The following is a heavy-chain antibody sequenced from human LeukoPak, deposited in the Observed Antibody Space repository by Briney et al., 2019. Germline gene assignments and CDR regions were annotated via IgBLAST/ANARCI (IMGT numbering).Heavy chain of an antibody. J-gene: IGHJ5*02. D-gene: IGHD4-17*01. Sequence: GGSLRLSCAASGFTFSSYWMSWVRQAPGKELEWVANIKQDGSEKYYVDSVKGRFTISRDNAKNSLYLQMNSLRAEDTAVYYCARDVGDMTTVTKFSWGQGTLVTVSS. CDR2: IKQDGSEK. CDR1: GFTFSSYW. V-gene: IGHV3-7*01. CDR3: ARDVGDMTTVTKFS.